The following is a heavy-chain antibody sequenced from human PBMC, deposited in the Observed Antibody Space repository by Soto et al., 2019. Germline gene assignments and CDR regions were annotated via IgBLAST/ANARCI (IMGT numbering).Heavy chain of an antibody. V-gene: IGHV3-23*01. D-gene: IGHD3-9*01. CDR1: GFTFSSYA. Sequence: PGGSLRLSCAASGFTFSSYAMSWVRQAPGKGLEWVSTISGSGDTTDYADSVKGRFTISRDNSKNTLYLEVSSLRAEDTAVYYCAKDLNRYFDWSAPIWYYMDVWGKGTTVTVSS. CDR3: AKDLNRYFDWSAPIWYYMDV. CDR2: ISGSGDTT. J-gene: IGHJ6*03.